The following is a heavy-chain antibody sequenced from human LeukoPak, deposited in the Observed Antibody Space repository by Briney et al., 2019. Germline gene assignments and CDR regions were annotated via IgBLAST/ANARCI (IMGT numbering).Heavy chain of an antibody. CDR2: ISGSGGST. Sequence: GGSLRLSCAASGFTFSSYAMSWVRQAPGKGLERVSAISGSGGSTYYADSVKGRFTISRDNSKNTLYLQMNSLRAEDTAVYYCAKDLRPSSSWAGVQDYWGQGTLVTVSS. CDR1: GFTFSSYA. V-gene: IGHV3-23*01. J-gene: IGHJ4*02. D-gene: IGHD6-13*01. CDR3: AKDLRPSSSWAGVQDY.